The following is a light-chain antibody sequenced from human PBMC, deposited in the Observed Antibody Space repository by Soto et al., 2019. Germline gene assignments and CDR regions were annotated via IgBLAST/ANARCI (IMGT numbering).Light chain of an antibody. CDR3: SSYTSSSTLVV. V-gene: IGLV2-14*01. Sequence: QSALTQPASVSGSPGQSITISCTGTSSDVDSYNYVSWYQQHPSKAPKLIIYDVSNRPSGVSNRFSGSKSGNTASLTISGLQAADEADYYCSSYTSSSTLVVFGGGTKLTVL. CDR2: DVS. CDR1: SSDVDSYNY. J-gene: IGLJ2*01.